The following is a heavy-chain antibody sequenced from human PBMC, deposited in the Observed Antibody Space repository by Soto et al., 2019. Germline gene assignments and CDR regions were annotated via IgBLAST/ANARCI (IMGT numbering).Heavy chain of an antibody. Sequence: GGSLRLSCAASGFTFSSYAMSWVRQAPGKGLEWVSAISGSGGSTYYADSVKGRFTISRDNSKNTLYLQMNSLRAEDTAVYYCFNVVVPAAMLHYFDYWGQGTLVTVSS. D-gene: IGHD2-2*01. V-gene: IGHV3-23*01. J-gene: IGHJ4*02. CDR3: FNVVVPAAMLHYFDY. CDR1: GFTFSSYA. CDR2: ISGSGGST.